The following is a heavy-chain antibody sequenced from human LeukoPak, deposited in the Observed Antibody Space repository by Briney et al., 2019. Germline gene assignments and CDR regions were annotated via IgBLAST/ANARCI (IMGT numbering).Heavy chain of an antibody. CDR2: INPYSGDT. Sequence: ASVNVSRKTSVYTFTTYFIHWVRQAPGQGLAWMEGINPYSGDTKYAQKLQGRVTMTRDTSTSTAYMELSRLMSDDTAVYYCARYWAEPAATDDAFDIWGQGTMVVVSS. V-gene: IGHV1-2*02. D-gene: IGHD2-15*01. CDR3: ARYWAEPAATDDAFDI. J-gene: IGHJ3*02. CDR1: VYTFTTYF.